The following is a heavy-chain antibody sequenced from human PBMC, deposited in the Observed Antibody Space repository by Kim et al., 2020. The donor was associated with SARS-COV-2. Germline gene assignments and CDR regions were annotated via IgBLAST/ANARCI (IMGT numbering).Heavy chain of an antibody. CDR3: AKYDAD. Sequence: GWWGSTYNARSVKGRFTISVDNSKNTLYLQMNSLRAEDTAVYYCAKYDADWGQGTLVTVSS. V-gene: IGHV3-23*01. J-gene: IGHJ4*02. CDR2: GWWGST. D-gene: IGHD1-1*01.